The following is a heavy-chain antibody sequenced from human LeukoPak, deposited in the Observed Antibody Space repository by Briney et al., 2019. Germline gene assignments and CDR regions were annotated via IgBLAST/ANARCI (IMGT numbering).Heavy chain of an antibody. CDR3: ARAGWYGRYFDY. J-gene: IGHJ4*02. CDR2: IYYSGST. V-gene: IGHV4-59*01. Sequence: SETVSLTCTVSGGSISSYYWSWLRQPPGKGLEWIGYIYYSGSTNYNRSLKSRVTISVDTSKNQFSLRLSSVTAADTAVYYCARAGWYGRYFDYWGQGTLVTVSS. CDR1: GGSISSYY. D-gene: IGHD6-19*01.